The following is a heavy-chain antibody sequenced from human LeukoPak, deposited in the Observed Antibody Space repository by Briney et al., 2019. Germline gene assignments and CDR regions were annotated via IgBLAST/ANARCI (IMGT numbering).Heavy chain of an antibody. CDR2: VDGGGGGT. D-gene: IGHD6-13*01. CDR1: GFTVSSSY. V-gene: IGHV3-23*01. CDR3: AKQSAGSAAWYSLHYDF. Sequence: PGGSLRLSCAASGFTVSSSYMTWVRQAPGRGLEWVSSVDGGGGGTYYADSVKGRFTISRDNSKDTLYLQINGLRAEDTAVYFCAKQSAGSAAWYSLHYDFWGQGTLVTVSS. J-gene: IGHJ4*02.